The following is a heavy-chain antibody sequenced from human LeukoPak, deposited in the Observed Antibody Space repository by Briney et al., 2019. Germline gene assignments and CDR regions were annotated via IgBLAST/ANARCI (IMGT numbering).Heavy chain of an antibody. CDR1: GFPFSSYW. V-gene: IGHV3-74*01. J-gene: IGHJ4*02. D-gene: IGHD5-12*01. CDR2: IEGDGNRI. Sequence: PGGSLRLSCAASGFPFSSYWMHWVRQAPGKGLMWVSRIEGDGNRITYADSVKGRFTISRDNAKNTLYLQMNSLRAEDTAVYYCTRDWRNLGYDYWGQGTLVTVSS. CDR3: TRDWRNLGYDY.